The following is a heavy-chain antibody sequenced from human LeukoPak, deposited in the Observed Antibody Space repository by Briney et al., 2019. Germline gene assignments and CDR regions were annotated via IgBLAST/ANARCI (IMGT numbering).Heavy chain of an antibody. Sequence: GASLQISCEGSGSIFTSYWIGWVRQLPGKGLEWMGIIYPGDSDTRYSPSFEGQVTISANKSISTAYLQWSSLKAPDTAMYYWARGDYYDYDYMDVWGKGTTVTVSS. CDR3: ARGDYYDYDYMDV. J-gene: IGHJ6*03. CDR1: GSIFTSYW. CDR2: IYPGDSDT. V-gene: IGHV5-51*01.